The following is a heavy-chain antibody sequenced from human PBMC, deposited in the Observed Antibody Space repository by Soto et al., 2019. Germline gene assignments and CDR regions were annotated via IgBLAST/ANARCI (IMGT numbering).Heavy chain of an antibody. CDR1: GFTFSSYS. D-gene: IGHD2-15*01. Sequence: EVQLVESGGGLVKPGGSLRLSCAASGFTFSSYSMNWVRQAPGKGLEWVSSISSSSSYIYYADSVKGRFTISRDNAKNSLYLQMNSLRAEDTAVYYCAAVVVAATDWGWAVGYWGQGTLVTVSS. CDR2: ISSSSSYI. CDR3: AAVVVAATDWGWAVGY. J-gene: IGHJ4*02. V-gene: IGHV3-21*01.